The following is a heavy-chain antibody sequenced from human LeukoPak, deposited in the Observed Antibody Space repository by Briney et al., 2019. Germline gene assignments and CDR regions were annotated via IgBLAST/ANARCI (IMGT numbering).Heavy chain of an antibody. CDR1: GFTFGGYG. CDR2: IAYDGSRA. D-gene: IGHD2-2*01. Sequence: QPGRSLRLSCAGSGFTFGGYGMNWFRQTPGKGLEWVAVIAYDGSRAFYADSVKGRFTISRDNDKNSLYLQMNSLRDEDTAVYYCAREPPSTKLNWFDPWGQGTLVTVSS. V-gene: IGHV3-33*01. CDR3: AREPPSTKLNWFDP. J-gene: IGHJ5*02.